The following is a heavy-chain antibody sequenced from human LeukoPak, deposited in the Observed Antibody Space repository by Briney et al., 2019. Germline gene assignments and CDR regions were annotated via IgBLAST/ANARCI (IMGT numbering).Heavy chain of an antibody. J-gene: IGHJ4*02. CDR1: GYTFTSYY. V-gene: IGHV1-46*01. D-gene: IGHD6-13*01. CDR3: VRVGEAASTRRYFDC. Sequence: GASVKVSCKASGYTFTSYYMHWVRQAPAQGLEWMGIINPSGGSTSYAQKFQGRVTMNRHTSTSTVYMERSSVRSEDTAVYYCVRVGEAASTRRYFDCWGEGTLVTVSS. CDR2: INPSGGST.